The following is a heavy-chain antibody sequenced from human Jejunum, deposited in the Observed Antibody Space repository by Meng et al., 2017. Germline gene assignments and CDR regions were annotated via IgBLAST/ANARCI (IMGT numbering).Heavy chain of an antibody. CDR1: GAHISSSYW. Sequence: QVRWACTVLLMSRVTRSLTWAVSGAHISSSYWWSWVSQSPGKGWEWIGNIYQSGTTNYNPSLKSRVTLSVDKSKNQFSLNLSSVTAADTAVYFCARDFEALNGVWGQGTLVTVSS. J-gene: IGHJ1*01. D-gene: IGHD2-8*01. CDR3: ARDFEALNGV. V-gene: IGHV4-4*01. CDR2: IYQSGTT.